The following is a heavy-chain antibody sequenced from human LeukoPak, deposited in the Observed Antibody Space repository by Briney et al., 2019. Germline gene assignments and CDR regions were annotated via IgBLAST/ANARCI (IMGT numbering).Heavy chain of an antibody. CDR1: GFTIVNFG. D-gene: IGHD1-26*01. Sequence: ASVKEYCKTTGFTIVNFGINWVRQEVGHRLEWMGWTSGNNDNPNYGQKFQGRFTVTTDSSTSTAYMELRNLTFDDTAVYYCARDGTSADDYWGQGTLVTVSS. V-gene: IGHV1-18*01. CDR2: TSGNNDNP. CDR3: ARDGTSADDY. J-gene: IGHJ4*02.